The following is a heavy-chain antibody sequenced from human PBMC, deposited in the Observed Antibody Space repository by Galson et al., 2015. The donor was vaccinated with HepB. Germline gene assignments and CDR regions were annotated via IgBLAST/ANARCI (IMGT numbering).Heavy chain of an antibody. CDR2: INPNSGGT. Sequence: SVKVSCKASGYTFTGYYMHWVRQAPGQGLEWMGWINPNSGGTNYAQKFQGRVTMTRDTSISTAYMELSRLRSDDTAVYYCANLQEVYCSGGSCYPGGYWGQGTLVTVSS. J-gene: IGHJ4*02. CDR1: GYTFTGYY. CDR3: ANLQEVYCSGGSCYPGGY. V-gene: IGHV1-2*02. D-gene: IGHD2-15*01.